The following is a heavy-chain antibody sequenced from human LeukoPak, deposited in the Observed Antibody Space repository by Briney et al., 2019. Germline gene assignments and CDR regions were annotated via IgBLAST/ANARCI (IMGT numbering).Heavy chain of an antibody. CDR3: ATNKVSTAGAYDI. CDR1: GGSFSGYY. V-gene: IGHV4-34*01. CDR2: INHSGST. J-gene: IGHJ3*02. D-gene: IGHD2/OR15-2a*01. Sequence: ASETLSLTCAVYGGSFSGYYWSWIRQTPGKGLEWIGKINHSGSTNYNPSLKSRVTMSVDTSKNQFSLRLSSVTAADTAVYYCATNKVSTAGAYDIWGQGTMVIVSS.